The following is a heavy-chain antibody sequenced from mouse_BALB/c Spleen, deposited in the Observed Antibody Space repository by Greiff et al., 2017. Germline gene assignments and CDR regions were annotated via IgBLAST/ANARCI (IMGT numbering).Heavy chain of an antibody. CDR1: GYTFTDYN. Sequence: VQLKESGPELVKPGASVKIPCKASGYTFTDYNMDWVKQSHGKSLEWIGDINPNNGGTIYNQKFKGKATLTVDKSSSTAYMELRSLTSEDTAVYYCARSGDYGYKGFAYWGQGTLVTVSA. CDR3: ARSGDYGYKGFAY. CDR2: INPNNGGT. J-gene: IGHJ3*01. V-gene: IGHV1-18*01. D-gene: IGHD1-2*01.